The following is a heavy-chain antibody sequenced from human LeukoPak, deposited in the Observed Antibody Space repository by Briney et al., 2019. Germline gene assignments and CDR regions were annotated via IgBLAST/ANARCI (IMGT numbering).Heavy chain of an antibody. D-gene: IGHD2-2*01. J-gene: IGHJ5*02. V-gene: IGHV3-21*01. CDR2: ISSSSSYI. CDR1: GFTFSSYS. CDR3: ARDCSSTRYNWFDP. Sequence: GGSLRLSCAASGFTFSSYSMNWVRQAPGKGLEWVSSISSSSSYIYYADSVKGRFTISRDNAKNSLYLQMNSLRAEDTAVYYCARDCSSTRYNWFDPWGQGTLVTVSS.